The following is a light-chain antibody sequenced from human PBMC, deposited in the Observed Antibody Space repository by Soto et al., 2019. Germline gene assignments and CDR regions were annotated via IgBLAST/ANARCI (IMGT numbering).Light chain of an antibody. CDR3: QQSNTYSWT. V-gene: IGKV1-5*03. CDR2: LAS. CDR1: QSISNW. J-gene: IGKJ1*01. Sequence: DIQMTQSRSTVSASVGDRVTITCRASQSISNWLAWYQQKPGKAPKLLIYLASSLESGVPSRFSGSGSGTEFTLTISNLQPDDFATYYCQQSNTYSWTFGQGTKVDIK.